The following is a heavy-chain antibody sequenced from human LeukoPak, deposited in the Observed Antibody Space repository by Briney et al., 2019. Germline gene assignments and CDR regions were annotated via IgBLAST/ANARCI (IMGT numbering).Heavy chain of an antibody. CDR1: GYTFTNYG. CDR3: ARDGGDLDY. Sequence: ASVKVSCKASGYTFTNYGISWVRQAPGQGLEWMGWINAYNGNTNYEQKLQDRVTLTTDTSTSTAYMELKSLRSDDTAVYYCARDGGDLDYWGQGTLVTVSS. J-gene: IGHJ4*02. V-gene: IGHV1-18*01. D-gene: IGHD2-21*02. CDR2: INAYNGNT.